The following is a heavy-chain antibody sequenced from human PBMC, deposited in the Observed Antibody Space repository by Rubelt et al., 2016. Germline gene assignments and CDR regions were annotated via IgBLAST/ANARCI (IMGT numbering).Heavy chain of an antibody. CDR2: INHSGST. J-gene: IGHJ4*02. V-gene: IGHV4-39*07. CDR1: GGSISSSGYY. CDR3: ARGPSNRGYSYVTLDY. D-gene: IGHD5-18*01. Sequence: QLQLQESGPGLVKPSETLSLTCTVSGGSISSSGYYWGWVRQPPGKGLEWIGEINHSGSTNYNPALKSRVTISVDTSTKQFSLKLSSVTAADTAVYYCARGPSNRGYSYVTLDYWGQGTLVTVSS.